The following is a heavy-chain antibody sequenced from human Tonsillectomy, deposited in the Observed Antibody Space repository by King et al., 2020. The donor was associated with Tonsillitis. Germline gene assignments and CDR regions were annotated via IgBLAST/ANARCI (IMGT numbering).Heavy chain of an antibody. J-gene: IGHJ4*02. Sequence: VQLVESGGGLVQPGGSLRLSCAASGFTFSSYAMSWVRQAPGKGLEWVSVIYSGGSSTYYADSVKGRFTISRDNSKNTLYLQMNSLRAEDTAVYYCAKDLLGYCSGGSCSPHSAYWGQGTLVTVSS. CDR2: IYSGGSST. V-gene: IGHV3-23*03. CDR3: AKDLLGYCSGGSCSPHSAY. D-gene: IGHD2-15*01. CDR1: GFTFSSYA.